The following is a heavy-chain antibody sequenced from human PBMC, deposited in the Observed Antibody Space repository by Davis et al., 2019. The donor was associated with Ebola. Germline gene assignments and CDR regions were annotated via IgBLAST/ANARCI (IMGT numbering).Heavy chain of an antibody. D-gene: IGHD3-10*01. CDR1: GGSTSSYY. V-gene: IGHV4-59*01. CDR2: IYYSGST. Sequence: SETLSLTCTVSGGSTSSYYWSWIRQPPGKGLEWIGYIYYSGSTNYNPSLKSRVTISVDTSKNQFSLKLSSVTAADTAVYYCARLVIGYWFDPWGQGTLVTVSS. J-gene: IGHJ5*02. CDR3: ARLVIGYWFDP.